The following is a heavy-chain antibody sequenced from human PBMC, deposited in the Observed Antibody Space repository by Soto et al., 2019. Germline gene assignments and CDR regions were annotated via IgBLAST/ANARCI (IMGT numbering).Heavy chain of an antibody. CDR2: ISGSGGST. D-gene: IGHD2-15*01. CDR3: AKSPHKRLLHSHY. V-gene: IGHV3-23*01. CDR1: GFTFSSYS. J-gene: IGHJ4*02. Sequence: PGGSLRLSCAASGFTFSSYSMSWVRQAPGKGLEWVSAISGSGGSTYYADSVKGRFTISRDNSKNTLYLQMNSLRAEDTAVYYCAKSPHKRLLHSHYWGQGTLVTVSS.